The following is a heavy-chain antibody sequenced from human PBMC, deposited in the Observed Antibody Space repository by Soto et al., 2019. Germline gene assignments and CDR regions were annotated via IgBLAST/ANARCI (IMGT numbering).Heavy chain of an antibody. CDR3: ARAMGDWGTYYYYYGMDV. D-gene: IGHD3-16*01. CDR2: VYYSGST. CDR1: GGSISGYY. V-gene: IGHV4-59*01. J-gene: IGHJ6*02. Sequence: LSLTCTVSGGSISGYYWSWIRQPPGKGLEWIGYVYYSGSTTYNPSLKSRVSMSPDPSRNQFSLKLTSVTAADTAVYYCARAMGDWGTYYYYYGMDVWGQGTMVTVSS.